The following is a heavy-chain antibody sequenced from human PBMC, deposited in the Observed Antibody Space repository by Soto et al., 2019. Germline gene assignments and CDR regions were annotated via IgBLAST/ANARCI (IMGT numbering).Heavy chain of an antibody. CDR1: GYIFIDYW. CDR3: ARPPLPGYSIHFNA. Sequence: ISCNASGYIFIDYWIGWVRQMPGKGLEWMGIVYPPDSDTRYSPSFQGQVTISADRSTGTAFLQWRSLKASDTALYYCARPPLPGYSIHFNAWGQGTLVTVSS. CDR2: VYPPDSDT. J-gene: IGHJ5*02. V-gene: IGHV5-51*01. D-gene: IGHD2-15*01.